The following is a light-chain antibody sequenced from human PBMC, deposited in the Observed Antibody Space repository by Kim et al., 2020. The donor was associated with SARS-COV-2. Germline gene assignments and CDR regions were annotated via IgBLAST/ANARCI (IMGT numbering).Light chain of an antibody. CDR3: SAWDSSLSAWV. J-gene: IGLJ3*02. CDR2: RNN. Sequence: QAGLTQPPSVSKGLRQNATRTCTGNDNNIGNEGAAWLQQHQGHPPRLVSYRNNNRPSGISERLSASKSGNTASLTITGLQAEDDADYYCSAWDSSLSAWVFGGGTQLTVL. V-gene: IGLV10-54*01. CDR1: DNNIGNEG.